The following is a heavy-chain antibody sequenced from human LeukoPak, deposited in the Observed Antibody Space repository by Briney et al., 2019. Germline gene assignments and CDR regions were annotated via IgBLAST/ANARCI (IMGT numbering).Heavy chain of an antibody. V-gene: IGHV4-31*03. CDR3: ARHQFQLLVNDDAFDV. CDR1: GASISSGGYY. CDR2: IYYSGTT. D-gene: IGHD2-2*01. J-gene: IGHJ3*01. Sequence: SSQTLSLTCTVSGASISSGGYYWSWIRQHPGKGLEWIGYIYYSGTTYYNPSLKSRVTISVDTSKNQFSLKMNSVTAADTAVYYCARHQFQLLVNDDAFDVWGQGTMVTVSS.